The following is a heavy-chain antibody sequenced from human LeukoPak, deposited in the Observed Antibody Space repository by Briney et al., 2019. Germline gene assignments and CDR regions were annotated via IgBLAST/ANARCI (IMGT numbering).Heavy chain of an antibody. V-gene: IGHV1-69*01. J-gene: IGHJ4*02. CDR1: GGTFSSYA. Sequence: SVKVSCKASGGTFSSYAISWVRQAPGQGLEWMGGIISIFGTANYAQKFQGRVTITADESTSTAYMELSSLRSEDTAVYYCARGPEYSSPTSPFDYWGQGTLVTVSS. CDR3: ARGPEYSSPTSPFDY. CDR2: IISIFGTA. D-gene: IGHD6-6*01.